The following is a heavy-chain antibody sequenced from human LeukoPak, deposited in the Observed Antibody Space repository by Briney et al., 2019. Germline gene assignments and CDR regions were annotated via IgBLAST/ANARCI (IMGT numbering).Heavy chain of an antibody. D-gene: IGHD4-17*01. V-gene: IGHV1-69*13. Sequence: ASVKVSCKASDYTFTTYNINWVRQAPGQGLEWMGGIIPIFGTANYAQKFQGRVTITADESTSTAYMELSSLRSEDTAVYYCASSMTTVTIDAFDIWGQGTMVTVSS. CDR1: DYTFTTYN. CDR3: ASSMTTVTIDAFDI. CDR2: IIPIFGTA. J-gene: IGHJ3*02.